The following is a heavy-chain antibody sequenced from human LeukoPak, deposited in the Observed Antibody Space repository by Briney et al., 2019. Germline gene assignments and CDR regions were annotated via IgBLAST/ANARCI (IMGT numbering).Heavy chain of an antibody. CDR2: ISYDGSNK. Sequence: GGSLRLSCAASGFTFSSYAMHWVRQAPGKGLEWVAVISYDGSNKYYADSVKGRFTISRDNSKNTLYLQMNSLRAEDTAVYYCAKGIVGATPGWFDPWGQGTLVTVSS. CDR3: AKGIVGATPGWFDP. J-gene: IGHJ5*02. D-gene: IGHD1-26*01. CDR1: GFTFSSYA. V-gene: IGHV3-30-3*01.